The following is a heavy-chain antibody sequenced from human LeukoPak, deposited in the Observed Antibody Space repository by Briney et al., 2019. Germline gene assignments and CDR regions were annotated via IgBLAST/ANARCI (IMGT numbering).Heavy chain of an antibody. CDR1: GFTFSSYG. CDR3: ARDRAPYGRCSGTHGGHAFDI. V-gene: IGHV3-33*01. D-gene: IGHD1-26*01. J-gene: IGHJ3*02. Sequence: GRSLRLSCAASGFTFSSYGMHWVRQAPGKGLEWVAVIWYDGSNKYYADSVKGRFTISRDNSKNTLYLQMNSLRAEDTAVYYCARDRAPYGRCSGTHGGHAFDIWGQGTMVTVSS. CDR2: IWYDGSNK.